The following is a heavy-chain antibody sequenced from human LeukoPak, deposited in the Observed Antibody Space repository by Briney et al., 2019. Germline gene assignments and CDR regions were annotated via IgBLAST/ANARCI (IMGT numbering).Heavy chain of an antibody. V-gene: IGHV3-23*01. CDR1: GFTFTTYA. J-gene: IGHJ4*02. CDR2: ISGSGGSS. D-gene: IGHD4-17*01. Sequence: GGSLRLSCAASGFTFTTYAMNWVRQAPGKGLEWVAAISGSGGSSYHAGSVKGRFTISRDNSKNTLLLQMNSLRGEDTAVYYCAKDRLGDYYFDYWGQGTLVTVSS. CDR3: AKDRLGDYYFDY.